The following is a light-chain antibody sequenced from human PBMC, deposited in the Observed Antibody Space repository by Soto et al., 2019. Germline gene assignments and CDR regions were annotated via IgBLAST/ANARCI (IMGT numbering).Light chain of an antibody. CDR2: GNS. CDR1: SSNIGAGYD. J-gene: IGLJ2*01. V-gene: IGLV1-40*01. CDR3: QSYDSILSGVV. Sequence: QSVLTQAPSVSGVPGQRVTISCTGRSSNIGAGYDVHWYQQLPGTAPKLLIYGNSNRPSGVPDRFSGSKSGTSASLAITGLQAEDEADYYCQSYDSILSGVVFGGGTKLTVL.